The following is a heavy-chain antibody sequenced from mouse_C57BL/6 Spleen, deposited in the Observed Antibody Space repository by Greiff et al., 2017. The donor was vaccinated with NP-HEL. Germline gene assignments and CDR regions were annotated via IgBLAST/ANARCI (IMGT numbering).Heavy chain of an antibody. CDR3: ARFSTGTHYFDD. J-gene: IGHJ2*01. Sequence: QVQLQQSGAELVRPGTSVKVSCKASGYAFTTYLIEWVKQRPGQSLEWIGVINPGSGGTNYNEKFKGKATLTADKSSSTAYMQLSSLTSEDSAVYFCARFSTGTHYFDDWGQGTTLTVSS. D-gene: IGHD4-1*02. CDR2: INPGSGGT. V-gene: IGHV1-54*01. CDR1: GYAFTTYL.